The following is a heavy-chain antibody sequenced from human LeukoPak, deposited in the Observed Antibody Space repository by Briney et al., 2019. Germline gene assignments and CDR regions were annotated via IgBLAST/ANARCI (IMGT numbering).Heavy chain of an antibody. Sequence: PSETLSLTCAVYGGSFSGYHWSWIRQPPGKGLEWIGEINHSGSTNYNPSLKSRVTISVDTSKNQFSLKLSSVTAADTAVYYCARSGGYDFQGWRTYYYYYYMDVWSKGTTVTVSS. CDR3: ARSGGYDFQGWRTYYYYYYMDV. CDR2: INHSGST. V-gene: IGHV4-34*01. CDR1: GGSFSGYH. J-gene: IGHJ6*03. D-gene: IGHD5-12*01.